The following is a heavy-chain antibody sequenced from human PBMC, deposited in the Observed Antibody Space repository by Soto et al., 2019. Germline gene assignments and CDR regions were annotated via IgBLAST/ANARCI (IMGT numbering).Heavy chain of an antibody. V-gene: IGHV1-18*01. D-gene: IGHD2-2*01. Sequence: ASVKVSCKASGYTFTSYGISWVRQAPGQGLEWMGWISAYNDNTNYAQKLQGRVTMTTDTSTSTAYMELRSLRSDDTAVYYCARTKLPAAMSELDDFDYWGQGTLVTVSS. CDR2: ISAYNDNT. J-gene: IGHJ4*02. CDR3: ARTKLPAAMSELDDFDY. CDR1: GYTFTSYG.